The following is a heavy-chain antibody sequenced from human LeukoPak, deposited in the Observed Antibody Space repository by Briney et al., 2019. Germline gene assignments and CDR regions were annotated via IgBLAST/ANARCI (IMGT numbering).Heavy chain of an antibody. Sequence: GGSLRLSCAASGFTFSSYGMHWVRQAPGKGLEWVAFIRYDGSNKYYADSVKGRFTISRDNSKNTLYLQMNSLRAEDTAVYYCAKDYRDLSGYYSVFDYWGQGTLVTVSS. J-gene: IGHJ4*02. CDR1: GFTFSSYG. CDR2: IRYDGSNK. V-gene: IGHV3-30*02. CDR3: AKDYRDLSGYYSVFDY. D-gene: IGHD3-22*01.